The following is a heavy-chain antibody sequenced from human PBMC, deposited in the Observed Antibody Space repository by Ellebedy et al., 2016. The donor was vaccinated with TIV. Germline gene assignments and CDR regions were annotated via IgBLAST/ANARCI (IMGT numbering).Heavy chain of an antibody. V-gene: IGHV1-3*01. J-gene: IGHJ4*02. Sequence: AASVKVSCKASGYTFTTFPMHWVRQAPGQRLEWMGWINAANGNTKYSQIFQGRVSITRDTSASTAYMELSSLRSEDTAVYYCARGDRVAPPFDYWGQGTLVTVSS. D-gene: IGHD2-15*01. CDR2: INAANGNT. CDR3: ARGDRVAPPFDY. CDR1: GYTFTTFP.